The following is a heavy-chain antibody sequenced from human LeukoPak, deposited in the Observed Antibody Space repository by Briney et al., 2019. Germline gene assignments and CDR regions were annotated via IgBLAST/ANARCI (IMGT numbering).Heavy chain of an antibody. CDR3: ARHYSTSSVSTWFDP. CDR1: GFTFSSYW. J-gene: IGHJ5*02. Sequence: PPGGSLRLSCAASGFTFSSYWMSWVRQAPGKGLEWVANIKQDGSEKYYVDSVKGRFTISRDNAKNSLYLQMNSLRAEDTAVYYCARHYSTSSVSTWFDPWGQGTLATVSS. V-gene: IGHV3-7*01. D-gene: IGHD6-6*01. CDR2: IKQDGSEK.